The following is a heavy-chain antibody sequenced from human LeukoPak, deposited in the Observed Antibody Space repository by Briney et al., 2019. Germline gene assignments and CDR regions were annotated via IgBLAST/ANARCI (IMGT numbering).Heavy chain of an antibody. V-gene: IGHV3-33*01. D-gene: IGHD3-3*01. J-gene: IGHJ4*02. CDR3: ARDQAEEITIFGVVIK. CDR1: GFTFSSYG. Sequence: PGGSLRLSCAASGFTFSSYGMHWVRQAPGKGLERVAVIWYDGSNKYYADSVKGRFTISRDNSKNTLYLQMNSLRAEDTAVYYCARDQAEEITIFGVVIKRGPGTLVTVSP. CDR2: IWYDGSNK.